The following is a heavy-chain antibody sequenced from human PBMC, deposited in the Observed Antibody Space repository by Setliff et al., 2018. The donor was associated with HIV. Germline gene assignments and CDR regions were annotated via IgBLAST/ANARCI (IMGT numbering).Heavy chain of an antibody. D-gene: IGHD5-18*01. CDR1: GTDLNVGY. Sequence: GGSLRLSCVASGTDLNVGYMSWIRQAPVKGPEWVSYISNSSHDIAYLDSVKGRFTISRDNAKNSLYLQMNSLRAEDTAVYYCAIENTQVTVDTTMVRWYLGAPTVYYYYMDVWGKGTTVTVSS. V-gene: IGHV3-11*05. J-gene: IGHJ6*03. CDR3: AIENTQVTVDTTMVRWYLGAPTVYYYYMDV. CDR2: ISNSSHDI.